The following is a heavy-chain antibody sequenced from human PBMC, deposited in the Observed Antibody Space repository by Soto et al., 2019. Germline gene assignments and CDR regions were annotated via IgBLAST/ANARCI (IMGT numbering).Heavy chain of an antibody. J-gene: IGHJ5*02. CDR1: GFPFSAYT. V-gene: IGHV3-21*01. Sequence: DVLLVQSGGGLVKPGGSLRLSCAASGFPFSAYTMNWVRQTPGQGLEWVSSISSSGTFISYGDSVKGRFTVSRDNANNSVYLQMSSLRGEDTAVYFCARDYSGPSGYNGFDPWGQGTLVTVSS. CDR3: ARDYSGPSGYNGFDP. D-gene: IGHD6-13*01. CDR2: ISSSGTFI.